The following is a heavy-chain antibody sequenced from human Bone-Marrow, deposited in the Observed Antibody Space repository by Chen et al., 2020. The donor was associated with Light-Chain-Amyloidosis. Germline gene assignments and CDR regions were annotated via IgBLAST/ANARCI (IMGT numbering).Heavy chain of an antibody. D-gene: IGHD5-12*01. CDR1: GYTFPNYW. V-gene: IGHV5-51*01. CDR2: IYPDDSDA. CDR3: ARRRDGYNFDY. Sequence: EVQLEQSGPEVNTPGESLKISCKGSGYTFPNYWIGWVRQMPGKGLEWMGVIYPDDSDARYSPSFEGQVTISADKSITTAYLQWRSLKASDTAMYYCARRRDGYNFDYWGQGTLVTVSS. J-gene: IGHJ4*02.